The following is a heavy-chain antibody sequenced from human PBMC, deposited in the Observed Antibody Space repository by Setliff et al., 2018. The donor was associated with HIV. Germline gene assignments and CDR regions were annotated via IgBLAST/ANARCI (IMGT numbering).Heavy chain of an antibody. D-gene: IGHD3-16*01. V-gene: IGHV4-59*01. J-gene: IGHJ4*02. CDR3: ARTPSRGGFDY. CDR2: IYYSGNT. Sequence: SETLSLTCTVSGGSISTYYWTWIRQPPGKELEWIAYIYYSGNTNYNPSLKSRVTISVDTSRNQFSLKLNSVTAADTAVYYCARTPSRGGFDYWGQGTLVTVSS. CDR1: GGSISTYY.